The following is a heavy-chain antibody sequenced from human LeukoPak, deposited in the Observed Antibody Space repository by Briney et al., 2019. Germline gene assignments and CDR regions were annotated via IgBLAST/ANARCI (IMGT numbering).Heavy chain of an antibody. Sequence: GGSLRLSCAASGFTFSSYAMHWVRQAPGKGLEWVAVTSYDESIKKYADSVKGRFTISRDNSKNTLFLQMNSLRPEDTALYYCAREITIFGVVIQRYDAFDIWGQGTMVTVSS. V-gene: IGHV3-30-3*01. CDR2: TSYDESIK. D-gene: IGHD3-3*01. J-gene: IGHJ3*02. CDR1: GFTFSSYA. CDR3: AREITIFGVVIQRYDAFDI.